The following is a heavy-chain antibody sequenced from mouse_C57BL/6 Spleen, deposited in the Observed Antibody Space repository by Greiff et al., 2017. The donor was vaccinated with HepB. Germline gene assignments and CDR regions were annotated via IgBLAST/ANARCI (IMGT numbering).Heavy chain of an antibody. Sequence: QVQLQQSDAELVKPGDSVKISCKVSGYTFTDHTIHWMKQRPEQGLEWIGYIYPRDGSTKYNEKFKGKATLTADKSSSTAYMQLNSLTSEDSAVYFCATVLATRWDYYAMDYWGQGTSVTVSS. J-gene: IGHJ4*01. V-gene: IGHV1-78*01. CDR3: ATVLATRWDYYAMDY. CDR1: GYTFTDHT. CDR2: IYPRDGST. D-gene: IGHD1-1*01.